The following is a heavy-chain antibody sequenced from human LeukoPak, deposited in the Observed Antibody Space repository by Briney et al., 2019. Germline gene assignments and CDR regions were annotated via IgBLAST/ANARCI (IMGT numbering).Heavy chain of an antibody. CDR3: ARDRLPVLYLGVAFDI. CDR1: GFTFSSYW. CDR2: IKQDGSEK. V-gene: IGHV3-7*01. J-gene: IGHJ3*02. D-gene: IGHD2-2*02. Sequence: GGSLRLSCAASGFTFSSYWMSWVRQAPGKGLEWVANIKQDGSEKYYVDSVKGRFTISRDNAKNSLYLQMNSLRAEDTAVYYCARDRLPVLYLGVAFDIWGQGTMVTVSS.